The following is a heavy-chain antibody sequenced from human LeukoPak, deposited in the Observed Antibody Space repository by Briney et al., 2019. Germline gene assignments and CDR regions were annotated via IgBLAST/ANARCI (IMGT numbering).Heavy chain of an antibody. CDR1: GFTFDDYS. J-gene: IGHJ4*02. V-gene: IGHV3-43*02. D-gene: IGHD2-15*01. CDR2: ISGDGGST. Sequence: HPGGSLTLSCAASGFTFDDYSTHWVRQAPGRCLEWVSLISGDGGSTHYTDSVKGSFTISRENSTNSLYLQMNSLRTEDTALYYCAKPSPGYCSGSNCYYFDYWGQGTLVTVSS. CDR3: AKPSPGYCSGSNCYYFDY.